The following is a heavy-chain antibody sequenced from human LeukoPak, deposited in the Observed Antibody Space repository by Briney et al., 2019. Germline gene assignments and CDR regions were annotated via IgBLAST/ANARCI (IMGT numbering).Heavy chain of an antibody. Sequence: GGSLRLSCAASGFTFSSYGMSWVRQAPGKGLEWVSAISGSGGSTYYADSVKGRFTISRDNSKNALYLQMNSLRAEDTAVYYCAKVAVTTVTTPYFDYWGQGTLVTVSS. CDR1: GFTFSSYG. V-gene: IGHV3-23*01. CDR2: ISGSGGST. J-gene: IGHJ4*02. D-gene: IGHD4-11*01. CDR3: AKVAVTTVTTPYFDY.